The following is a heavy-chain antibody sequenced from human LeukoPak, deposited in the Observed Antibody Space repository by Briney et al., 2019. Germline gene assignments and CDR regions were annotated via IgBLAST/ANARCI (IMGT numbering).Heavy chain of an antibody. D-gene: IGHD5-12*01. CDR3: AKRYSGYDKPLDY. J-gene: IGHJ4*02. Sequence: SGGSLRLSCAASGFTFSSYGMHWVRQAPGKGLEWVAVISYDGSNKYYADSVKGRFTISRDNSKNTLYLQMNSLRAEDTAVYYCAKRYSGYDKPLDYWGQGTLVTVSS. CDR2: ISYDGSNK. CDR1: GFTFSSYG. V-gene: IGHV3-30*18.